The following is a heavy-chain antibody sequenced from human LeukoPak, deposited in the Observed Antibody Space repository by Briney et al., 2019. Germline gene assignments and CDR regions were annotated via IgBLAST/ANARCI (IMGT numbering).Heavy chain of an antibody. J-gene: IGHJ4*02. CDR1: GGSISSYY. CDR3: ARVTGYMIEDYFDY. Sequence: SETLSLTCTVSGGSISSYYWSWIRKPPGKGLEWIGYIYYSGSTNYNPSLKSRVTISVDTSKNQFSLKLRSVTAADTAVYYCARVTGYMIEDYFDYWGQGILVTVSS. D-gene: IGHD3-9*01. CDR2: IYYSGST. V-gene: IGHV4-59*01.